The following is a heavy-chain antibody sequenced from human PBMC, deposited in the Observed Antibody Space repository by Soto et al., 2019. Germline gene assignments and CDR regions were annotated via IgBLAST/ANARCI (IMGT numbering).Heavy chain of an antibody. CDR2: MSPNTGHS. CDR3: ARGINAGVDY. Sequence: ASVKVSCKASGYTFTDLDINWVRQTTEQGLEWMGWMSPNTGHSGLAQKFQARLTLTRDTSINTAYMELSSLRSEGTAIYYCARGINAGVDYWGQGTPVTVSS. J-gene: IGHJ4*02. D-gene: IGHD3-10*01. V-gene: IGHV1-8*02. CDR1: GYTFTDLD.